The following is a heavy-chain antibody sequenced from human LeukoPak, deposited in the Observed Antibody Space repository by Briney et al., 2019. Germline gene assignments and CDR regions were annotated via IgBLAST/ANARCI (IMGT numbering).Heavy chain of an antibody. J-gene: IGHJ4*02. D-gene: IGHD2-2*01. CDR2: ISSSSSYI. CDR3: ATGTHCSSTSCSVY. V-gene: IGHV3-21*04. CDR1: GFTFSSYS. Sequence: PGGSLRLSCAASGFTFSSYSMNWVRQAPGKGLEWVSSISSSSSYIYYADSVEGRFTISRDNSKNTLDLQMNSLRAEDTAVYYCATGTHCSSTSCSVYWGQGTLVTVSS.